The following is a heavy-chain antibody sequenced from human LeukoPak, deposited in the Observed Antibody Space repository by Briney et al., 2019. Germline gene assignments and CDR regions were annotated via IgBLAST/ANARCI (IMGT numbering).Heavy chain of an antibody. CDR2: MNPNSGNT. V-gene: IGHV1-8*02. J-gene: IGHJ5*02. CDR1: GYTFTSYD. CDR3: ARAGQQPNRWFDP. D-gene: IGHD6-13*01. Sequence: ASVKVSCKASGYTFTSYDIIWVRQAPGQGLEWMGWMNPNSGNTGYAQKFQGRVTMTRNTSISTAYMELNSLRSEDTAVYYCARAGQQPNRWFDPWGQGSLVTVSS.